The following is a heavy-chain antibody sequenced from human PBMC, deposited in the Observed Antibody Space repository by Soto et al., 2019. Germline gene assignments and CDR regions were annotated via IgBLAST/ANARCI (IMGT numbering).Heavy chain of an antibody. CDR2: ISYDVSRT. D-gene: IGHD3-16*01. Sequence: PSGCPELGRASCRYSLCISVVPWFFHAPCNGRECVSFISYDVSRTYYADSVKGRLNISRDNSKNSVFLQMDSLRAEDTAVYYCAKNLLEEPADYYDAKGDALDGWGEGT. CDR3: AKNLLEEPADYYDAKGDALDG. CDR1: RYSLCISV. V-gene: IGHV3-30*02. J-gene: IGHJ3*01.